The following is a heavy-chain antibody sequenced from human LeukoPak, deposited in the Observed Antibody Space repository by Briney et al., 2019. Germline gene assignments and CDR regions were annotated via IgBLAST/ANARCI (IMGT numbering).Heavy chain of an antibody. D-gene: IGHD3-9*01. Sequence: ASVKVSCKASGYTFTSYGISWVRQAPGQGLEGMGWISAYNGNTNYAQKLQGRVTMTTDTSTSTAYTELRSLRSDDTAVYYCARVGMRYFDWLFLAGDYWGQGTLVTVSS. V-gene: IGHV1-18*01. CDR3: ARVGMRYFDWLFLAGDY. CDR2: ISAYNGNT. CDR1: GYTFTSYG. J-gene: IGHJ4*02.